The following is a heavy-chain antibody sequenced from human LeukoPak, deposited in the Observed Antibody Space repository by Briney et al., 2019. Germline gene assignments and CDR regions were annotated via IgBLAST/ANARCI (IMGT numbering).Heavy chain of an antibody. V-gene: IGHV4-39*07. Sequence: SETLSLTCTVSGGSISSSSYYWGWIRQPPGKGLEWIGSISYSGSTYYNPSLKSRVTISVDTSKNQFSLKLNSVTAADTAVFYCARGWYDSSGYGLDYWGRGTLVTVSS. CDR2: ISYSGST. D-gene: IGHD3-22*01. CDR1: GGSISSSSYY. CDR3: ARGWYDSSGYGLDY. J-gene: IGHJ4*02.